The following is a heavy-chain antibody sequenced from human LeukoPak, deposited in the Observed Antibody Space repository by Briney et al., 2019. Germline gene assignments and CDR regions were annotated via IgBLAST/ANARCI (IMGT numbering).Heavy chain of an antibody. J-gene: IGHJ4*02. Sequence: SETLSLTCTVSGGSISSSSYYRGWIRQPPGKGLEWIGSIYYSGSTYYNPSLKSRVTISVDTSKNQFSLKLSSVTAADTAVYYCARAQSSKLVVVAATVFDYWGQGTLVTVSS. CDR3: ARAQSSKLVVVAATVFDY. CDR1: GGSISSSSYY. CDR2: IYYSGST. D-gene: IGHD2-15*01. V-gene: IGHV4-39*01.